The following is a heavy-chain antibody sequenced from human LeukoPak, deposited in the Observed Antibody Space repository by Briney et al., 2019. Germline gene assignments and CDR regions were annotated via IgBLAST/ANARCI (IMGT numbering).Heavy chain of an antibody. J-gene: IGHJ5*02. CDR2: INPSGGST. CDR3: AAAYYDSSGYVFGWFDP. Sequence: GASVKVSCKASGYTFTSYYMHWVRQAPGQGLEWMGIINPSGGSTSYAQKFQGRVTMTRDTSTSTVYIELSSLRSEDTAVYYCAAAYYDSSGYVFGWFDPWGQGTLVTVSS. V-gene: IGHV1-46*01. D-gene: IGHD3-22*01. CDR1: GYTFTSYY.